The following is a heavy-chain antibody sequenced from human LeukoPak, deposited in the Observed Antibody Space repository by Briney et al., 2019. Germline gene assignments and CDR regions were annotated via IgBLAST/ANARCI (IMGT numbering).Heavy chain of an antibody. CDR1: GYTFTSYA. CDR3: ARQGPGYCGGTSCYGVAY. J-gene: IGHJ4*02. CDR2: ISTNTGNP. Sequence: EASVKVSCKASGYTFTSYAMNWVRQAPGQGLEWLGWISTNTGNPTYAQGFTGRFVFSLDTSVNTAYLQISSLKAEDTAVYYCARQGPGYCGGTSCYGVAYWGQGTLVTVSS. D-gene: IGHD2-2*01. V-gene: IGHV7-4-1*02.